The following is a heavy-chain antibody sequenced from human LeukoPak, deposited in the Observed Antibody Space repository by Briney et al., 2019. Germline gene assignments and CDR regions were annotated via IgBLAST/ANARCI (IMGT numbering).Heavy chain of an antibody. CDR2: IRYDGSNK. D-gene: IGHD1-26*01. CDR3: AIFGSGSYRERNDY. CDR1: GFTFSSYG. J-gene: IGHJ4*02. Sequence: PGGSLRLSCAASGFTFSSYGMHWVRQAPGKGLEWVAFIRYDGSNKYYADSVKGRFTISRDNSKNTLYLQMSSLRAEDTAVYYCAIFGSGSYRERNDYWGQGTLVTVSS. V-gene: IGHV3-30*02.